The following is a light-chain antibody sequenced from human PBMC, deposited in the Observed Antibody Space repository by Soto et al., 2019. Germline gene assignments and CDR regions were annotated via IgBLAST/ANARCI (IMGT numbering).Light chain of an antibody. V-gene: IGLV1-40*01. J-gene: IGLJ3*02. Sequence: QSVLTQPPSVSGAPGQRVTISCTGSSSSIGGNTVNWYQPLPGTAPKLLIYSNNQRPSGVPDRFSGSKSGTSASLAITGLQAEDESDYYCQSYDNSLSSSVFGGGTKVTVL. CDR3: QSYDNSLSSSV. CDR2: SNN. CDR1: SSSIGGNT.